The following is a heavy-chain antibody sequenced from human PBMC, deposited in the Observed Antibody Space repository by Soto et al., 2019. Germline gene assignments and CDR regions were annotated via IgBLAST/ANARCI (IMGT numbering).Heavy chain of an antibody. Sequence: EASVKVSCKASGYTFTSYYMHWVRQAPGQGLEWMGIINPSGGSTNYAEKFQGRVTITADESTSTAYMELNSLRSEDTAVYYCARDERGYYYNTSGYYYRYWGQGTLVTVSS. CDR3: ARDERGYYYNTSGYYYRY. J-gene: IGHJ4*02. V-gene: IGHV1-46*01. CDR2: INPSGGST. D-gene: IGHD3-22*01. CDR1: GYTFTSYY.